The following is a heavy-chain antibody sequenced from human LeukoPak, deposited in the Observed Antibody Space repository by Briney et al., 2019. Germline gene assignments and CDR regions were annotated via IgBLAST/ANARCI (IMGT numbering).Heavy chain of an antibody. V-gene: IGHV3-23*01. CDR2: ISGSGRST. D-gene: IGHD3-10*01. J-gene: IGHJ4*02. CDR3: VRSGATTMIRGITPDY. Sequence: GGSLRLSCAGSGFMFSSYSVSWVRQAPGKGLEWVSGISGSGRSTYYADSVKGRFTISRDNSKNVLFLQMGSLRADGTATYYCVRSGATTMIRGITPDYWGQGTLVTVSS. CDR1: GFMFSSYS.